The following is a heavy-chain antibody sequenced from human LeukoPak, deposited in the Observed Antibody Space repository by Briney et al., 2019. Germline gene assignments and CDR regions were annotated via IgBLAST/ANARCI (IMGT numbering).Heavy chain of an antibody. CDR2: IYHSGSI. Sequence: SETLSLTCTVSGGSISSGSYYWSWIRQPPGKGLEWIGSIYHSGSIYHKPSLKSRVTISVDTSKNQFSLKLSSVTAAGTAVYYCARDRIYGSGSDHFDYWGQGTLVTVSS. CDR3: ARDRIYGSGSDHFDY. D-gene: IGHD3-10*01. J-gene: IGHJ4*02. V-gene: IGHV4-39*07. CDR1: GGSISSGSYY.